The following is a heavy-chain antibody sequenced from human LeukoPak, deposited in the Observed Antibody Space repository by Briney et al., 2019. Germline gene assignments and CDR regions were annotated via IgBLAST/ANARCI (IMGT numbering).Heavy chain of an antibody. CDR2: INHSGST. D-gene: IGHD1-26*01. CDR3: ARVVGATGRGFNDY. Sequence: SETLSLTCAVYNGSFSGYYWSWIRQTPGKGLEWIGEINHSGSTNYNPSLKSRVTISVATSKNQFSLKLSSVTAADTAVYYCARVVGATGRGFNDYWGQGTLVTVSS. V-gene: IGHV4-34*01. CDR1: NGSFSGYY. J-gene: IGHJ4*02.